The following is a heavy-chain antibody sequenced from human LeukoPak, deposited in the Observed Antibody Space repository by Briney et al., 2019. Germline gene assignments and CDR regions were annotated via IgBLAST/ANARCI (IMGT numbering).Heavy chain of an antibody. Sequence: GASVKVSCKASGGTSSSYAISWVRQAPGQGLEWMGGIIPIFGTANYAQKFQGRVTITADESTSTAYMELSSLRSEDTAVYYCARDRRSDGVNMDVWGKGTTVTVSS. CDR2: IIPIFGTA. J-gene: IGHJ6*03. CDR1: GGTSSSYA. CDR3: ARDRRSDGVNMDV. V-gene: IGHV1-69*13. D-gene: IGHD1-26*01.